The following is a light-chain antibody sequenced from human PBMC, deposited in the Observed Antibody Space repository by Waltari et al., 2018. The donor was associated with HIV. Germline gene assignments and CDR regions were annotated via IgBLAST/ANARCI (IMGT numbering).Light chain of an antibody. J-gene: IGKJ2*01. CDR2: WAS. V-gene: IGKV4-1*01. CDR1: PSVLYSSNNKNY. Sequence: DIVMTQSPESLAVSLGARATIHCKSSPSVLYSSNNKNYLAWYQQKPGQPPKLLIYWASTRESGVPDRFSGSGSGTDFTLTISSLQTEDVAVYYCQQYYSNSYTFGQGTKLEIK. CDR3: QQYYSNSYT.